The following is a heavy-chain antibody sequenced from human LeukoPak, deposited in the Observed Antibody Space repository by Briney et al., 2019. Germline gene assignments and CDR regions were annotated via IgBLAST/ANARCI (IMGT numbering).Heavy chain of an antibody. CDR1: GGSFSGYY. Sequence: TASETLSLTCAVCGGSFSGYYWSWIRQPPGKGLEWIGEINHSGSTNYNPSLKSRVTISVDTSKNQFSLKLGSVTAADTAVYYCARGRLFDYWGQGTLVTVSS. J-gene: IGHJ4*02. CDR2: INHSGST. D-gene: IGHD6-19*01. CDR3: ARGRLFDY. V-gene: IGHV4-34*01.